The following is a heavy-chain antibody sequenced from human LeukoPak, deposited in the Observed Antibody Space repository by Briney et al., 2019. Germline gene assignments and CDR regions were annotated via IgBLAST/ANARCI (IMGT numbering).Heavy chain of an antibody. V-gene: IGHV3-21*01. Sequence: GGSLRLSCAASGFTFSSYAMSWVRQAPGKGLEWVSSISSSSSYIYYADSMKGRFTISRDNAKNSLYLQMNSLRVDDTAVYYCARTIQDGYNSFDYWGQGTLVTVSS. J-gene: IGHJ4*02. D-gene: IGHD5-24*01. CDR2: ISSSSSYI. CDR3: ARTIQDGYNSFDY. CDR1: GFTFSSYA.